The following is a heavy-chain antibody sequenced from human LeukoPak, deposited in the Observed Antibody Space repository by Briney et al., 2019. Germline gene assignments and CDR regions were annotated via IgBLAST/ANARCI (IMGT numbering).Heavy chain of an antibody. Sequence: ASVKVSCKASGYTFTSYGISWVRQAPGQGLEWMGWISAYNGNTNYAQKFQGRVTMTRDMSTSTVYMELSSLRSEDTAVYYCARASRRFYWDYWGQGTLVTVSS. D-gene: IGHD2/OR15-2a*01. V-gene: IGHV1-18*01. CDR2: ISAYNGNT. CDR3: ARASRRFYWDY. CDR1: GYTFTSYG. J-gene: IGHJ4*02.